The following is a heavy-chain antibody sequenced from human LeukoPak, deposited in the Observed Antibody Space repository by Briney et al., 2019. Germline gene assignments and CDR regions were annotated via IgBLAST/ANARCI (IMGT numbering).Heavy chain of an antibody. J-gene: IGHJ5*02. D-gene: IGHD3-10*01. V-gene: IGHV4-59*01. Sequence: SETLSLTCTVSGGSISSYYWSWIRQPPGKGLERIGYIYYSGSTNYNPSLKSRVTISVDTSKNQYSLKLSSVTAADTAVYYCARFSMVRGRFGWFDPWGQGTLVTVSS. CDR2: IYYSGST. CDR1: GGSISSYY. CDR3: ARFSMVRGRFGWFDP.